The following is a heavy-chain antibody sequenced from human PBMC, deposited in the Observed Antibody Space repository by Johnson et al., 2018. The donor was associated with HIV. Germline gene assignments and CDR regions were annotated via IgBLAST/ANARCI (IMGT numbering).Heavy chain of an antibody. D-gene: IGHD3-22*01. CDR3: SSHYDSSSYYSVSFDV. Sequence: VQLVESGGGLVQPGGSLRLSCAASGFTFSSYDMHWVRQATGKGLEWVSAIGTAGDTYYPGSVKGRFTISRDNSRNTLYLQMNSLRAEDTAVYYCSSHYDSSSYYSVSFDVWGQGTVVTVSS. CDR2: IGTAGDT. CDR1: GFTFSSYD. V-gene: IGHV3-13*01. J-gene: IGHJ3*01.